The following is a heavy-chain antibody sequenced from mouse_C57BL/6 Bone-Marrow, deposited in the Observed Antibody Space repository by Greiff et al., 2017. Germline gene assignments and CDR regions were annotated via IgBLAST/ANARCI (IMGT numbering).Heavy chain of an antibody. D-gene: IGHD1-1*01. J-gene: IGHJ2*01. CDR3: ARRYYYGSVDFDY. V-gene: IGHV1-47*01. Sequence: VQLQQSGAELVKPGASVKMSCKASGYTFTTYPIEWMKQNHGKSLEWIGNFHPYNDDTKYNEKFKGKATLTVETSSSTVYLELIRLTSDDSAVYDCARRYYYGSVDFDYWGQGTTLTVSS. CDR2: FHPYNDDT. CDR1: GYTFTTYP.